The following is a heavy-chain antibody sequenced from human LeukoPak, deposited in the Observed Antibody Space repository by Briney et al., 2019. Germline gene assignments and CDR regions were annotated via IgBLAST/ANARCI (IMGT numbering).Heavy chain of an antibody. D-gene: IGHD6-13*01. CDR2: ISSSSSYI. CDR1: GFTFSSYS. V-gene: IGHV3-21*01. Sequence: GGSLTLSCAASGFTFSSYSMNWVRQAPGKGLEWVSSISSSSSYIYYADSVKGRFTISRDNAKNSLYLQMNSLRAEDTAVYYCAREGLLRQLGSYMDVWGKGTTVTASS. J-gene: IGHJ6*03. CDR3: AREGLLRQLGSYMDV.